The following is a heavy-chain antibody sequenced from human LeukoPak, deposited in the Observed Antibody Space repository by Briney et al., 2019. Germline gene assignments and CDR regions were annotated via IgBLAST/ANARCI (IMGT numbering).Heavy chain of an antibody. CDR3: ARERRVGATSN. Sequence: SETLSLTCTVSGGSISSSSYYWGWIRQPPGKGLEWIGEIYHSGSTNYNPSLKSRVTISVDKSKNQFSLKLSSVTAAGTAVYYCARERRVGATSNWGQGTLVTVSS. CDR1: GGSISSSSYY. V-gene: IGHV4-39*07. CDR2: IYHSGST. J-gene: IGHJ4*02. D-gene: IGHD1-26*01.